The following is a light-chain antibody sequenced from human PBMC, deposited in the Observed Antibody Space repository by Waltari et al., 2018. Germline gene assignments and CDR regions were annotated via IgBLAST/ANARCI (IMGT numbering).Light chain of an antibody. CDR1: SSNIGRNA. V-gene: IGLV1-44*01. J-gene: IGLJ3*02. CDR3: ATWDDSLDGPV. Sequence: QSVLTQPPSASGTPGPRVTISCFVSSSNIGRNAVSLYQQLPGTAPRLPIHTNDQRPSGVPDRFSASKSGTSASLAISGLQSEDEADFHCATWDDSLDGPVFGGGTKLTVL. CDR2: TND.